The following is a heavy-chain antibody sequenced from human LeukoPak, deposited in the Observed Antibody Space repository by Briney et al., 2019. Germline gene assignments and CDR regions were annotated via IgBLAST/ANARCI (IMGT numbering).Heavy chain of an antibody. Sequence: PGRSLRLSCAASGFTFDDYAMHWVRQAPGKGLEWVSGISWNSGSIGYADSVKGRFTISRDNAKNSLYLQMNSLRAEDTALYYCAKDIGFGGSSGLDYWGQGTLVTVSS. CDR2: ISWNSGSI. CDR3: AKDIGFGGSSGLDY. D-gene: IGHD3-22*01. CDR1: GFTFDDYA. J-gene: IGHJ4*02. V-gene: IGHV3-9*01.